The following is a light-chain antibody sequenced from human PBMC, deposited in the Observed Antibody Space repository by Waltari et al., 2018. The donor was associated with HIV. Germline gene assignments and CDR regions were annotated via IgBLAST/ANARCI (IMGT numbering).Light chain of an antibody. J-gene: IGLJ2*01. CDR1: SSHIGAGYD. Sequence: QSVLTQPPSASGAPGQRVTISCTGSSSHIGAGYDVHWYPQLPGTAPKLLSYGNTNRPSGVPDRFSGSKSGTSASLAITGLQAEDESDHYCQSYDSSRSGVVFGGGTKLTVL. V-gene: IGLV1-40*01. CDR2: GNT. CDR3: QSYDSSRSGVV.